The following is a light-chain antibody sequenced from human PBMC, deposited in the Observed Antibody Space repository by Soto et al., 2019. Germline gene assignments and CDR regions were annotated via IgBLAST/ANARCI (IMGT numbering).Light chain of an antibody. V-gene: IGLV2-14*01. Sequence: QSVLTQPASVSGSPGQSITISCTGTSSDVAAYNYVSWYQQHSGKAPKLMIYEVTNRPSGVSNRFSGSKSGSTASLTISGLQAEDEADYYCTSFTTTNTYVFGSGTKLTVL. CDR2: EVT. CDR1: SSDVAAYNY. J-gene: IGLJ1*01. CDR3: TSFTTTNTYV.